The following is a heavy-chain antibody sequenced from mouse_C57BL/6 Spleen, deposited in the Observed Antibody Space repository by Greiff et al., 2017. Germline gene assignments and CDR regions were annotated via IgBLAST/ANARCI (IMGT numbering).Heavy chain of an antibody. CDR2: IWRGGST. CDR3: AKKGDGYYDYYAMDY. V-gene: IGHV2-5*01. J-gene: IGHJ4*01. D-gene: IGHD2-3*01. Sequence: VQLQQSGPGLVQPSQSLSITCTVSGFSLTSYGVHWVRQSPGKGLEWLGVIWRGGSTDYNAAFMSRLSITKDNSKSQVFFKMNSLQADDTAIYYCAKKGDGYYDYYAMDYWGQGTSVTVSS. CDR1: GFSLTSYG.